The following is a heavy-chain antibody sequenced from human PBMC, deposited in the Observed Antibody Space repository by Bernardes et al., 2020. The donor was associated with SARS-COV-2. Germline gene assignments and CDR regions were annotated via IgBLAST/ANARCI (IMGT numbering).Heavy chain of an antibody. J-gene: IGHJ4*02. V-gene: IGHV5-51*01. CDR2: IYAGNSDT. D-gene: IGHD3-22*01. Sequence: GGSLKISGQGSGVTFADSWIAWVRQMPGKGLEYMGIIYAGNSDTRYTPSFRGQVTISADWFTNTAYLQWSSLKASDTAVYFCARPSYYYDSSAYDPIYYFYSWGQGTLVTVSS. CDR1: GVTFADSW. CDR3: ARPSYYYDSSAYDPIYYFYS.